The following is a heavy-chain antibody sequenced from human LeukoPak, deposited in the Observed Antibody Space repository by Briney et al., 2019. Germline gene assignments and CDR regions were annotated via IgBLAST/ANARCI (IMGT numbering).Heavy chain of an antibody. J-gene: IGHJ4*02. CDR2: IYHSGST. Sequence: SETLSLTCTVSGYSISSGYYWGWIRQPPGKGLEWIGSIYHSGSTYYNPSLKSRVTISVDTSKNQFSLRLRSVTAADTAVYYCARRVDYYDSSGYQYYFDYWGQGTLVTVSS. CDR1: GYSISSGYY. CDR3: ARRVDYYDSSGYQYYFDY. V-gene: IGHV4-38-2*02. D-gene: IGHD3-22*01.